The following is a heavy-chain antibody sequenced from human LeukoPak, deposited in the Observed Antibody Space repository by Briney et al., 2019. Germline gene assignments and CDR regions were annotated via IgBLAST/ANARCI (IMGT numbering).Heavy chain of an antibody. J-gene: IGHJ5*02. V-gene: IGHV4-34*01. Sequence: SETLSLTCAVYGGSFSGYYWSWIRQPPGKGLEWIGEINHSGSTNYNPSLKSRVTISVDTSKNQFSLKLSSVTAADTAVYYCAQNGQSGFSFDLWGQGTLVTVSS. D-gene: IGHD2-8*01. CDR3: AQNGQSGFSFDL. CDR1: GGSFSGYY. CDR2: INHSGST.